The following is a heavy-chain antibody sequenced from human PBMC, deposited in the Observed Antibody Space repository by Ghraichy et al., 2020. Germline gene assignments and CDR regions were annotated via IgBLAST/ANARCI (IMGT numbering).Heavy chain of an antibody. CDR1: GFTFSGSA. CDR2: IKTTRDTYAT. D-gene: IGHD3-3*01. Sequence: GGSLRLSCAASGFTFSGSAIHWVRQPAGKGLEWVARIKTTRDTYATAYAASVKGRFTISRDDSQNTAYLQMTRLKIEDTAMYYCTRLDDVWSGDNWFDPWGQGTLVTVSS. J-gene: IGHJ5*02. CDR3: TRLDDVWSGDNWFDP. V-gene: IGHV3-73*01.